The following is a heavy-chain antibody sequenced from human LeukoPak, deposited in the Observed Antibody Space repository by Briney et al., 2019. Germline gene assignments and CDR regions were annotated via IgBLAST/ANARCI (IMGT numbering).Heavy chain of an antibody. CDR1: GFTFDDFA. V-gene: IGHV3-49*03. Sequence: GGSLRLSCTASGFTFDDFAMNWFRQPPGKGLEWVGFIRNKAYGATTEYATSVKGRFTLSRDDSNSIAYLQMNTLRTADTAVYFCSRSRYDILTQYYFDYWGQGTLVTVSS. CDR3: SRSRYDILTQYYFDY. CDR2: IRNKAYGATT. D-gene: IGHD3-9*01. J-gene: IGHJ4*02.